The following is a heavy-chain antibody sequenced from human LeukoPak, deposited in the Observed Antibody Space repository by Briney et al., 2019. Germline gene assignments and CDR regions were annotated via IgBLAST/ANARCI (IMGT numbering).Heavy chain of an antibody. D-gene: IGHD2/OR15-2a*01. Sequence: SVKLSCKASGVTFSSYAISWVRQAPGQGLEWMGGIFPILGIANYAQQFQGRVTITAGKSKSTAYMELSSLRSEDTAVYYCARDAGYYGDYYFDYWGQGTLVTVSS. J-gene: IGHJ4*02. V-gene: IGHV1-69*10. CDR3: ARDAGYYGDYYFDY. CDR1: GVTFSSYA. CDR2: IFPILGIA.